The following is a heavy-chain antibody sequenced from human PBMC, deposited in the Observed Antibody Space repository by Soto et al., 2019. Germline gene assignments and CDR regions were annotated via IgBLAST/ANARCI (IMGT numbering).Heavy chain of an antibody. Sequence: ASVKVSCKASGYTFTSYGISWVRQAPGQGLEWMGWISAYNGNTNYAQKLQGRVTMTTDTSTSTAYMELRSLRSDGPAVYYCAVNGLGYCSGGSCQFDYWGQGPLVTVSS. V-gene: IGHV1-18*01. CDR2: ISAYNGNT. J-gene: IGHJ4*02. CDR1: GYTFTSYG. D-gene: IGHD2-15*01. CDR3: AVNGLGYCSGGSCQFDY.